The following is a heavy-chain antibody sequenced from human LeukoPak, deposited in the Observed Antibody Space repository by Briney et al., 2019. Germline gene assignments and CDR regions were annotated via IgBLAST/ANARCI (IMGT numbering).Heavy chain of an antibody. CDR3: ANIVSSGYYDY. Sequence: PGGSLRLSCAASGFTFSNFWMSWVRQAPGKGLEWVANIKQDGSEKYYVDSLKGRFTISRDNAKNSLYLQMNSLRAEDTAVYYCANIVSSGYYDYWGQGTLVTVSS. CDR1: GFTFSNFW. J-gene: IGHJ4*02. V-gene: IGHV3-7*03. D-gene: IGHD3-22*01. CDR2: IKQDGSEK.